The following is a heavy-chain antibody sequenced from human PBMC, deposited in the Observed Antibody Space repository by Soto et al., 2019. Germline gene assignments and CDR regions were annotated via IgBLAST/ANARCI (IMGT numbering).Heavy chain of an antibody. Sequence: QVQLVQSGAEVKKPGSSVKVSCKASGGTFSSYAISWVRQAPGQGLEWMGGIIPIFGTANYAQKFQGRVPVTADESRSTGDRELRRLRAEDAGVYYWAREMGGAVAGGFDYWGQGTLVTVSS. CDR2: IIPIFGTA. V-gene: IGHV1-69*01. CDR3: AREMGGAVAGGFDY. CDR1: GGTFSSYA. J-gene: IGHJ4*02. D-gene: IGHD6-19*01.